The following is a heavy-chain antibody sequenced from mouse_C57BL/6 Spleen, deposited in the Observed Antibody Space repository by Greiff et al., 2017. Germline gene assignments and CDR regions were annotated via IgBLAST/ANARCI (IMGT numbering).Heavy chain of an antibody. V-gene: IGHV1-7*01. J-gene: IGHJ2*01. D-gene: IGHD2-5*01. CDR1: GYTFTSYW. CDR2: INPSSGYT. Sequence: VQLQQSGAELVKPGASVKLSCKASGYTFTSYWMYWVKQRPGQGLEWIGNINPSSGYTKYNQKFKDKATFTADKSSSTAYMQLSSLTYEDSAGYYCARAYSSPFDYWGQGTTLTVSS. CDR3: ARAYSSPFDY.